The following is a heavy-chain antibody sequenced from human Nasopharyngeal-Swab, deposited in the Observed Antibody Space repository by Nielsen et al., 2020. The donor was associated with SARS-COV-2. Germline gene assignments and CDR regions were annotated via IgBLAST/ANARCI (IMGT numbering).Heavy chain of an antibody. Sequence: SETLSLTCIVSGGSISNYYWSWIRQPPGKGLQWIGYIYYSGSTNYNPSLKSRVTISVDTSKNQFSLKLSSVTAADTAVYYCARQSDYYYYGMDVWGKGTTVTVSS. CDR1: GGSISNYY. CDR3: ARQSDYYYYGMDV. V-gene: IGHV4-59*08. J-gene: IGHJ6*04. CDR2: IYYSGST.